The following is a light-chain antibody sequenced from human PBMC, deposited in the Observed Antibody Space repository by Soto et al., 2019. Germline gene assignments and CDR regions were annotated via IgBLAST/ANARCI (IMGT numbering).Light chain of an antibody. CDR3: QQYNHSSFT. J-gene: IGKJ3*01. Sequence: DVQMTQSPSTLSASVGDRVTITCRASQNISKWLAWYQQKPGRAPNLLIYDASSWQTGVPSRFSGSGSGTEFTLIINSLQSDDFATYHCQQYNHSSFTFGPGTKVDLK. CDR1: QNISKW. CDR2: DAS. V-gene: IGKV1-5*01.